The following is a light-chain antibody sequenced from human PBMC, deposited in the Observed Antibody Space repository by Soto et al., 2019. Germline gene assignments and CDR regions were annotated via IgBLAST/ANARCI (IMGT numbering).Light chain of an antibody. Sequence: EVVLTQSPVTLSLSPGERATLSCRASQSVSSYLAWYQQKPGQAPRLLIYGASSRATGIPARFSGSGSGTDFTLTISSLEPEDFAVYYCQQRSNWPPTFGQGTRLEIK. J-gene: IGKJ5*01. CDR1: QSVSSY. V-gene: IGKV3-11*01. CDR3: QQRSNWPPT. CDR2: GAS.